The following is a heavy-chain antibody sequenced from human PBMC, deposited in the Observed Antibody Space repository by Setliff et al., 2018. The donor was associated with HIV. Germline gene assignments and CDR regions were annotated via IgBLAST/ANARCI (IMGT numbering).Heavy chain of an antibody. Sequence: GGSLRLSCSVSGFTFSSHGMHWVRQTPGKGLEWVAFTVIDGTYTFYAESVKGRFTISRDNAKSTLYLQMNSLSPDDTAVYYCARDRGKPDMCFDPWGQGTLVTVSS. D-gene: IGHD3-16*01. J-gene: IGHJ5*02. V-gene: IGHV3-30*02. CDR3: ARDRGKPDMCFDP. CDR1: GFTFSSHG. CDR2: TVIDGTYT.